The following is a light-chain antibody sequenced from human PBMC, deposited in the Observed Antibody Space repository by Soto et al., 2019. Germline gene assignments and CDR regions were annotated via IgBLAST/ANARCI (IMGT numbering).Light chain of an antibody. J-gene: IGKJ4*01. CDR2: KAS. CDR3: QHYSTYPLT. CDR1: QTISSW. Sequence: DIQMTQSPSTLSASVGDRVTITCRASQTISSWLAWYQQKPGKAPKLLIYKASNLQSGVPSRFSGSASGADFTLTISSLQPDDFATYYCQHYSTYPLTFGGGTKVEIK. V-gene: IGKV1-5*03.